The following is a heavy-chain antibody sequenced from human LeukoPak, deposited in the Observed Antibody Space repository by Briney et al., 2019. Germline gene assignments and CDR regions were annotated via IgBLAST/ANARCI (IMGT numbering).Heavy chain of an antibody. CDR3: AKDNRDGGNSGYYYMDV. J-gene: IGHJ6*03. CDR1: GGSINTYY. Sequence: PSETLSLTCTVSGGSINTYYWSWIRQPAGKGLEWIGRIYTSGSTNYNPSLKSRVTISVDTSKNQFSLKLSSVTAADTAVYYCAKDNRDGGNSGYYYMDVWGKGTTVTISS. D-gene: IGHD4-23*01. CDR2: IYTSGST. V-gene: IGHV4-4*07.